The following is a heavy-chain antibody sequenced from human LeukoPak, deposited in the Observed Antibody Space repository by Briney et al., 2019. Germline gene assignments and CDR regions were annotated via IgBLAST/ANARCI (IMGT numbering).Heavy chain of an antibody. V-gene: IGHV1-8*03. CDR3: ARGGRITIFGVVTNDAFDI. Sequence: ASVKVSCKASGCTFTSYDINWVRQATGQGLEWMGWMNPNSGNTGYAQKFQGRVTITRNTSISTAYMELSSLRSEDTAVYYCARGGRITIFGVVTNDAFDIWGQGTMVTVSS. CDR1: GCTFTSYD. J-gene: IGHJ3*02. D-gene: IGHD3-3*01. CDR2: MNPNSGNT.